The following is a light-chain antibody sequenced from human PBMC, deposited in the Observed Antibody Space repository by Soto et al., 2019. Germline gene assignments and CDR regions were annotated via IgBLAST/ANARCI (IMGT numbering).Light chain of an antibody. CDR3: QAYDSSNPWV. CDR2: EDN. CDR1: SGSIVSNY. Sequence: NFMLTQPHSVSESPGKTVTISCTRSSGSIVSNYVQWYQQRPGSAPTTVIFEDNQRPSGVPDRFSGSIDSSSNSASLTISGIKAGGEGCLLRQAYDSSNPWVFGGGTKLTVL. V-gene: IGLV6-57*03. J-gene: IGLJ3*02.